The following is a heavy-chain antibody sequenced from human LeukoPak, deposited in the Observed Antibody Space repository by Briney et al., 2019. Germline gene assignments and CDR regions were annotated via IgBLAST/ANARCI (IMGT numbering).Heavy chain of an antibody. Sequence: GESLRISCKGSGYSFTSYWMSWVRQAPGKGLEWVANIKQDGSEKYYVDSVKGRFTISRDNAKNSLYLQTNSLRAEDTAVYYCARDVYGSFDYWGQGTLVTVSS. CDR1: GYSFTSYW. D-gene: IGHD2/OR15-2a*01. V-gene: IGHV3-7*01. CDR3: ARDVYGSFDY. J-gene: IGHJ4*02. CDR2: IKQDGSEK.